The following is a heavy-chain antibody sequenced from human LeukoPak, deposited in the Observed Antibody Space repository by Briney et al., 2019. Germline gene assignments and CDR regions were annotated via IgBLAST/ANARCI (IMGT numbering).Heavy chain of an antibody. D-gene: IGHD6-13*01. V-gene: IGHV1-69*06. CDR2: IIPIFGTA. CDR3: ARATSSSWPLDAFDI. J-gene: IGHJ3*02. CDR1: GGTFSSYA. Sequence: ASVKVSCKASGGTFSSYAISWVRQAPGQGLEWMGGIIPIFGTANYAQKFQGRVTITADKSTSTAYMELSSLRSEDTALYYCARATSSSWPLDAFDIWGQGTMVTVSS.